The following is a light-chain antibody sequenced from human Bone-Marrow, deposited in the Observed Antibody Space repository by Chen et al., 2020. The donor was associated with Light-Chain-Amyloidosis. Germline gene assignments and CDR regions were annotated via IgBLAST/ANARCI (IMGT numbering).Light chain of an antibody. CDR1: NIGSTS. CDR2: DDS. V-gene: IGLV3-21*02. Sequence: SYVLTQPSSVSVAPGQTATIARGGNNIGSTSVHWYQQTPGQAPLLVVYDDSDRPSRIPERLSGSNSGNTATLTISRVEAGDEADYYCQVWDRSSDRPVFGGGTKLTVL. J-gene: IGLJ3*02. CDR3: QVWDRSSDRPV.